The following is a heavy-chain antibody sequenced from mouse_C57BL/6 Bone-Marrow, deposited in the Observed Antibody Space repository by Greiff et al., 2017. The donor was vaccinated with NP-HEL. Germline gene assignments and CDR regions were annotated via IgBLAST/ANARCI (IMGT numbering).Heavy chain of an antibody. J-gene: IGHJ3*01. CDR3: ARVHYGNYD. Sequence: EVQLQESGPGLVKPSQSLSLTCSVTGYSITSGYYWNWIRQFPGNKLEWMGYISYDGSNNYNPSLKNRISITRDTSKNQFFLKLNSVTTEDTATYYCARVHYGNYDWGQGTLVTVAA. CDR1: GYSITSGYY. V-gene: IGHV3-6*01. D-gene: IGHD2-1*01. CDR2: ISYDGSN.